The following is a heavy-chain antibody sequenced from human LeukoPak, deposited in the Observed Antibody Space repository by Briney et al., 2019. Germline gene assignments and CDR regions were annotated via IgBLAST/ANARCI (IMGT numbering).Heavy chain of an antibody. Sequence: GGSLRLSCAASGFTFSSYAMSWVRQAPGKGLEWVSAISGSGGSRYYADSVKGRFTISRDNSKNTLYLQMNSLRAEDTAVYYCAKGGRSGSLMFDYWGQGTLVTVSS. D-gene: IGHD3-10*01. CDR3: AKGGRSGSLMFDY. CDR2: ISGSGGSR. V-gene: IGHV3-23*01. J-gene: IGHJ4*02. CDR1: GFTFSSYA.